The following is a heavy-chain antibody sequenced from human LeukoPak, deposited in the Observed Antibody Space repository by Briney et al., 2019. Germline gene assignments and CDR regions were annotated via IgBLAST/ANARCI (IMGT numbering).Heavy chain of an antibody. J-gene: IGHJ4*02. Sequence: ASVKVSCKASGYTFTSYDINWVRQATGQGLEWMGWMNPNSGNTGYAQKFQGRVTITRNTSISTAYMELSSLRSEDTAVYYCARDEGIVGATSPFRFDYWGQGTLVTVSS. CDR3: ARDEGIVGATSPFRFDY. CDR1: GYTFTSYD. V-gene: IGHV1-8*03. D-gene: IGHD1-26*01. CDR2: MNPNSGNT.